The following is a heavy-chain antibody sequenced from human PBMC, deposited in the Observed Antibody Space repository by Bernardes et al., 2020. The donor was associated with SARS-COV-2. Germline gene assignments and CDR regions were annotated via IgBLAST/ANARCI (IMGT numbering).Heavy chain of an antibody. CDR3: ARDKSTYCTNGVCLISAFDY. V-gene: IGHV3-23*01. CDR1: GFTFSNYP. Sequence: GGSLRLSCAASGFTFSNYPMTWVRQAPGKGLEWVSRIGTDKPETHYADSVRGRFRISRDNSKNTLYLQMNSLRAEDTAVYYCARDKSTYCTNGVCLISAFDYWGQGTLVTVSS. D-gene: IGHD2-8*01. CDR2: IGTDKPET. J-gene: IGHJ4*02.